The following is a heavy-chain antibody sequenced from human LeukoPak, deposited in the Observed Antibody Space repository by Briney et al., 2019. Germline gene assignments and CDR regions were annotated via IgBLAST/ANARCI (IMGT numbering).Heavy chain of an antibody. CDR1: GFTFSTYA. CDR2: ISVSGDFT. J-gene: IGHJ6*02. V-gene: IGHV3-23*01. Sequence: GGSLRLSCAASGFTFSTYAMSWVRQAPGKGLEWVSGISVSGDFTNYADSVRGRFTISRDNSKNTLHLQMNGLRVEDTAVYYCAKRRRSSGSYYLYDMDVWGQGTTVTVSS. D-gene: IGHD1-26*01. CDR3: AKRRRSSGSYYLYDMDV.